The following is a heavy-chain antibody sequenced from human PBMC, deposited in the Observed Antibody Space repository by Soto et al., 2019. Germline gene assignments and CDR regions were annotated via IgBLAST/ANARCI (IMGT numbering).Heavy chain of an antibody. V-gene: IGHV3-23*01. CDR3: AKFAHYDILTGYYYFDY. CDR2: ISGSGGST. J-gene: IGHJ4*02. Sequence: LRLSCAASGFTFSSYAMSWVRQAPGKGLEWVSAISGSGGSTYYADSVKGRFTISRDNSKNTLYLQMNSLRAEDTAVYYCAKFAHYDILTGYYYFDYWGQGTLVTVSS. CDR1: GFTFSSYA. D-gene: IGHD3-9*01.